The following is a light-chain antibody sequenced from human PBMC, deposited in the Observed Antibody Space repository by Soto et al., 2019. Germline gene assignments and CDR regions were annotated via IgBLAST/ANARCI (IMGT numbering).Light chain of an antibody. J-gene: IGKJ4*01. CDR3: QQYNMYPLT. CDR2: KAS. Sequence: DLQMTQSPSTLSASVGDRVAITCRASQTLTGWLAWYQQKPGKAPKLLISKASNLESGVPSRFSCSGSGTDFTLTISSLQPDDFATYYCQQYNMYPLTFGGGTKVEI. V-gene: IGKV1-5*03. CDR1: QTLTGW.